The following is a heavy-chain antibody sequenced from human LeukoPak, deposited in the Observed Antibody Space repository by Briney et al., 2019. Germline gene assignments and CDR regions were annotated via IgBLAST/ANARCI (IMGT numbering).Heavy chain of an antibody. Sequence: PGGSLRLSCAASGFTFSSYGMHWVRQAPGKGLEWVAVIWYDGSNKYYADSVKGRFTISRDNAKNTLYLQMNSLRAEDTAVYYCATDQSVAGPTTADYWGQGTLVTVSS. CDR3: ATDQSVAGPTTADY. D-gene: IGHD1-26*01. CDR1: GFTFSSYG. V-gene: IGHV3-33*03. CDR2: IWYDGSNK. J-gene: IGHJ4*02.